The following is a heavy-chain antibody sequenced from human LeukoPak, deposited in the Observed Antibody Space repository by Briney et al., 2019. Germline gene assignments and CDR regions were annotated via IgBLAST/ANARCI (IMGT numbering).Heavy chain of an antibody. CDR2: IYHSGST. CDR3: ARTYSSSWCYAFDI. Sequence: SETLSLTCTVSGGSISSGYYWGWIRQPPGKGLEWIGSIYHSGSTYYNPSLKSRVTISVDTSKNHFSLNLSSVTAADTAVYYCARTYSSSWCYAFDIWGQGTMVTVSS. CDR1: GGSISSGYY. V-gene: IGHV4-38-2*02. D-gene: IGHD6-13*01. J-gene: IGHJ3*02.